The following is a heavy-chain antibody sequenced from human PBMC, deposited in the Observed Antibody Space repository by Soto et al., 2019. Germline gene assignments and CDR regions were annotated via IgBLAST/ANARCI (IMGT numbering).Heavy chain of an antibody. V-gene: IGHV4-30-2*01. D-gene: IGHD3-10*01. J-gene: IGHJ4*02. CDR3: ARVRSEGSGTYFFDY. Sequence: SETLSLTCAVSGGSISSGGYSWSWIRQPPGKGLEWIGYIYHSGSTYYNPSLKSRVTISVDRYKNQFSLKLSSVTAADTAVYYCARVRSEGSGTYFFDYWGQGTLVTVSS. CDR1: GGSISSGGYS. CDR2: IYHSGST.